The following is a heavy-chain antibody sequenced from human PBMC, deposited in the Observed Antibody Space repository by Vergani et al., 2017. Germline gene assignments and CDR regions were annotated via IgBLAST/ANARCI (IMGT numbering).Heavy chain of an antibody. CDR2: ISSSSTYI. Sequence: EVQLVESGGGLVKPGGSLRLSCAASGFTFSSYSMNWVRQAPGKGLEWVSSISSSSTYIYYADSAKGRFTISRDNAKNSLYLQMNSLRAEDTAVYYCASARLLPAAHYYFDYWGQGTLVTVSS. CDR3: ASARLLPAAHYYFDY. J-gene: IGHJ4*02. CDR1: GFTFSSYS. V-gene: IGHV3-21*01. D-gene: IGHD2-2*01.